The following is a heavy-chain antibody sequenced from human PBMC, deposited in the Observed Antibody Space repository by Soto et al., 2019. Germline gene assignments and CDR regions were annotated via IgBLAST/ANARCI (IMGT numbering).Heavy chain of an antibody. CDR2: IIPIFGTA. Sequence: ASVKVSCKASGGTFSSYAISWVRQAPGQGLEWMGGIIPIFGTANYAQKFQGRVTITADESTSTAYMELSSLRSEDTAVYYCARDRRVNSGLWYFDYWGQGTLVTVSS. V-gene: IGHV1-69*13. J-gene: IGHJ4*02. CDR3: ARDRRVNSGLWYFDY. CDR1: GGTFSSYA. D-gene: IGHD6-25*01.